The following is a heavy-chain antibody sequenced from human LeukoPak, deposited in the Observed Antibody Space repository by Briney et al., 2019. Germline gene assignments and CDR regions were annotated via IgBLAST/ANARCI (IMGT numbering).Heavy chain of an antibody. CDR2: IYPGDSDT. V-gene: IGHV5-51*07. CDR3: ARAGYCSGGSCYSGEYYYYGMDV. J-gene: IGHJ6*02. CDR1: GYSFTSYW. D-gene: IGHD2-15*01. Sequence: GESLKISCKGSGYSFTSYWIGWVHQMPGKGLEWMGIIYPGDSDTRYSPSFQGQVTISADKSISTAYLQWSSLKASDTAMYYCARAGYCSGGSCYSGEYYYYGMDVWGQGTTVTVSS.